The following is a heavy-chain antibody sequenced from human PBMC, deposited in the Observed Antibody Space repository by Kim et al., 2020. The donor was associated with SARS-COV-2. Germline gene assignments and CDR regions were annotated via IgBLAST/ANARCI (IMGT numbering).Heavy chain of an antibody. CDR3: ARDRGFTIFGGDPRGYYYYGMDV. CDR1: GYTFTSYG. V-gene: IGHV1-18*04. Sequence: ASVKVSCKASGYTFTSYGISWVRQAPGQGLEWMGWISAYNGNTNYAQKLQGRVTMTTDTSTSTAYMELRSLRSDDTAVYYCARDRGFTIFGGDPRGYYYYGMDVWGQGTTVTVSS. D-gene: IGHD3-3*01. CDR2: ISAYNGNT. J-gene: IGHJ6*02.